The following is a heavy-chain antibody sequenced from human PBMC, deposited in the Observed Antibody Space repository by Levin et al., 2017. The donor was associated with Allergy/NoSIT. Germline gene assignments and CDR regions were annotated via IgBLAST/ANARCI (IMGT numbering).Heavy chain of an antibody. Sequence: SCAASGFTVSNNYMSWVRQAPGKGLDWVSVIYSGGSTYYADSVKGRFAISRDSSKNTLYLEMNGLRAEDTAVYYCAGDMSWTNQYYYIDVWGKGTTVTVSS. D-gene: IGHD3/OR15-3a*01. CDR3: AGDMSWTNQYYYIDV. CDR1: GFTVSNNY. V-gene: IGHV3-66*01. CDR2: IYSGGST. J-gene: IGHJ6*03.